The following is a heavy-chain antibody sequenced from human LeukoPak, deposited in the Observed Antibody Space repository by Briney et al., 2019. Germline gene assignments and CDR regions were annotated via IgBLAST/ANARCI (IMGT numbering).Heavy chain of an antibody. CDR2: IYHSGST. Sequence: DPSETLSLTCTVSGGSISSSFYYWGWIRQPPGKGLEWIGSIYHSGSTYYNPSLKSRVTISVDTSKNQFSLRLRSVTAADTAVYYCARDFSSSSSVYYYYYMDVWGKGTTVTVSS. CDR3: ARDFSSSSSVYYYYYMDV. D-gene: IGHD6-6*01. V-gene: IGHV4-39*07. CDR1: GGSISSSFYY. J-gene: IGHJ6*03.